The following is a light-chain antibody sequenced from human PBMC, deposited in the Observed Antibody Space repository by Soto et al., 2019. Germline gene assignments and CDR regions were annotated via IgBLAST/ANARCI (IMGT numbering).Light chain of an antibody. CDR2: DIS. CDR1: SSDVGGYDY. J-gene: IGLJ2*01. CDR3: SSFTASNTEA. Sequence: QSVLTQPASVSGSPGQSITISCTGTSSDVGGYDYVSWYQQHPGKAPKLMIYDISNRPSGVSDRFSGSKSANTASLTISGLQAEDEADYYCSSFTASNTEAFGGGTKLTVL. V-gene: IGLV2-14*01.